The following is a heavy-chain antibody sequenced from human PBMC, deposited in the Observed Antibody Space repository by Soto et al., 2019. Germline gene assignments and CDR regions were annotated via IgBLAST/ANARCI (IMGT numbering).Heavy chain of an antibody. CDR2: IILIFGTA. CDR3: ARVGTDSSRWYVYWLDP. D-gene: IGHD6-13*01. CDR1: GGTFSSYA. V-gene: IGHV1-69*13. Sequence: SVKVSCKASGGTFSSYAISWVQQAPGQGLEWMGGIILIFGTANYAQKFQGRVTITADESTSTAYMELSSLRSEDTAVYYCARVGTDSSRWYVYWLDPWGQGNLVTVSS. J-gene: IGHJ5*02.